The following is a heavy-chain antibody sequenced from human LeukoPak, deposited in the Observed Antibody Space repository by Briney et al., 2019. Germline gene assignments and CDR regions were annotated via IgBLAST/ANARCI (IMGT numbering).Heavy chain of an antibody. V-gene: IGHV1-69*01. CDR1: GGTFSSYA. CDR2: IIPIFGTA. D-gene: IGHD3-3*01. Sequence: GSSVKVSCKASGGTFSSYAISWVRQAPGQGLEWMGGIIPIFGTANYAQKFQGRVTITADESTSTAYMELSGLRSEDTAVYYCARSREVPADRMYYDFWSGYSINYWGQGTLVTVSS. J-gene: IGHJ4*02. CDR3: ARSREVPADRMYYDFWSGYSINY.